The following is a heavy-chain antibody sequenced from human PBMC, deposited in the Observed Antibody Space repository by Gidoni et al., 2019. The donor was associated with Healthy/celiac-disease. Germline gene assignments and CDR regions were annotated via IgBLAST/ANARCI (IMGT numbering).Heavy chain of an antibody. J-gene: IGHJ6*03. D-gene: IGHD3-3*02. CDR2: ISSSSSTI. CDR1: GFTFSSYS. V-gene: IGHV3-48*02. Sequence: EVQLVESGGGLVQPGGSLRLSCAASGFTFSSYSMNWVRQAPGKGLEWVSYISSSSSTIYYADSVKGRFTISRDNAKNSLYLQMNSLRDEDTAVYYCARVSLDYYYYYMDVWGKGTTVTVSS. CDR3: ARVSLDYYYYYMDV.